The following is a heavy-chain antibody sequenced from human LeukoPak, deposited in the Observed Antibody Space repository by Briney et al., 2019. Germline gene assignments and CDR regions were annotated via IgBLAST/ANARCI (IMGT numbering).Heavy chain of an antibody. CDR1: GGSISSGGYY. CDR2: IYHSGST. CDR3: ATYSGSYYDYFDY. D-gene: IGHD1-26*01. J-gene: IGHJ4*02. V-gene: IGHV4-30-2*01. Sequence: SQTLSLTCTVSGGSISSGGYYWSWIRQPPGKGLEWIGYIYHSGSTYYNPSLKSRVTISVDRSKNQFSLKLSSVTAADTAVYYCATYSGSYYDYFDYWGQGTLVTVSS.